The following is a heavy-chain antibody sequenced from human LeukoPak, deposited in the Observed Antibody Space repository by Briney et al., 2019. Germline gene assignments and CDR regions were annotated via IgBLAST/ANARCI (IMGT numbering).Heavy chain of an antibody. V-gene: IGHV1-18*01. CDR3: ARDRGQLLWFGEPGPEDVLDI. CDR2: ISAYNGDT. Sequence: GASVKVSCKASGYAFTSYGISWVRLAPGQGLEWMGCISAYNGDTNYTQKFQGRVTMLTDTSTSTAYLELRSLRSDDTAVYYCARDRGQLLWFGEPGPEDVLDIWGQGTTVTVSS. J-gene: IGHJ3*02. CDR1: GYAFTSYG. D-gene: IGHD3-10*01.